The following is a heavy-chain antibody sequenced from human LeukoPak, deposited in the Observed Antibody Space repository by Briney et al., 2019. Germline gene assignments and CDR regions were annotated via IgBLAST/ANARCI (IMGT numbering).Heavy chain of an antibody. J-gene: IGHJ1*01. Sequence: GGSLRLSCAASGFTFNTYIMNWVRQAPGKGLEWVAHINPDGRDTYYVDSVKGRFTISRDNAQNSMYLQMNSLRVEDTAVYYCTSWGDTTAEYFQRWGQGTLVTVSS. D-gene: IGHD2-21*02. CDR2: INPDGRDT. V-gene: IGHV3-7*01. CDR3: TSWGDTTAEYFQR. CDR1: GFTFNTYI.